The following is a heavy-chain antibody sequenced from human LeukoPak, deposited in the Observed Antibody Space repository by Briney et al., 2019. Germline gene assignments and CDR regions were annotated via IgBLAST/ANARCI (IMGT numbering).Heavy chain of an antibody. CDR1: GGSFSGYY. CDR3: ARDDYYDSSGSKDAFDI. J-gene: IGHJ3*02. CDR2: INHSGST. V-gene: IGHV4-34*01. Sequence: PSETLSLTCAVYGGSFSGYYWSWIRQPPGKGLEWIGGINHSGSTNYNPSLKSRVTISVDTSKNQFSLKLSSVTAADTAVYYCARDDYYDSSGSKDAFDIWGQGTMVTVSS. D-gene: IGHD3-22*01.